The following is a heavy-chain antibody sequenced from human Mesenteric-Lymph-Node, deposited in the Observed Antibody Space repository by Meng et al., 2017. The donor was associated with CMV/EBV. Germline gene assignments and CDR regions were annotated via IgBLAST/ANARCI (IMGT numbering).Heavy chain of an antibody. D-gene: IGHD2-21*01. Sequence: GESLKISCVASGFTFSNYALHWVRQAPGKGLEWVALISYDGIDEFYADSVKGRFTISRDNSKNTLYLQMNSLRAEDTAIYYCARVFQPTYCGDNCYSDYWGQGTLVTVSS. CDR1: GFTFSNYA. J-gene: IGHJ4*02. CDR3: ARVFQPTYCGDNCYSDY. V-gene: IGHV3-30*14. CDR2: ISYDGIDE.